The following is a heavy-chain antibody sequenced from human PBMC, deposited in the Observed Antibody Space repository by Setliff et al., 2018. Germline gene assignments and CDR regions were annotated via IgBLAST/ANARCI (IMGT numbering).Heavy chain of an antibody. CDR2: IIGVGGGT. CDR1: GFTFSNYA. D-gene: IGHD3-3*01. V-gene: IGHV3-23*01. Sequence: GESLKISCAASGFTFSNYAMSWVRQAPGKGLEWVSTIIGVGGGTYFADSVKGRFTISRDNSKNTLYLQMNSLRAEDTAIYYCAKVLAIFGVVTDIGFYFDYWGQGSLVTAPQ. CDR3: AKVLAIFGVVTDIGFYFDY. J-gene: IGHJ4*02.